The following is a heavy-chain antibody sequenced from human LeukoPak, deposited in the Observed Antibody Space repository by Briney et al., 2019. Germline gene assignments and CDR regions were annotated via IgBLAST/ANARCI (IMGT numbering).Heavy chain of an antibody. CDR2: INPNSGGT. V-gene: IGHV1-2*02. CDR3: ARDGGITMIAQFDY. D-gene: IGHD3-22*01. CDR1: GYTFTSYD. Sequence: GASVKVSCKASGYTFTSYDINWVRQAPGQGLEWMGWINPNSGGTNYAQKFQGRVTMTRDTSISTAYMELSRLRSDDTAVYYCARDGGITMIAQFDYWGQGTLVTVSS. J-gene: IGHJ4*02.